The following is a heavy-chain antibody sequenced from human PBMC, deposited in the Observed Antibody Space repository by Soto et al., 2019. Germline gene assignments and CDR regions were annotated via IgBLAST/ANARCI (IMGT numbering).Heavy chain of an antibody. CDR1: GFTFSSYA. D-gene: IGHD1-26*01. CDR3: AKEGGLSGSYYISSSYYFDY. CDR2: ISYDGSNK. Sequence: GGSLRLSCAASGFTFSSYAMHWVRQAPGKGLEWVAVISYDGSNKYYADSVKGRFTISRDNSKNTLYLQMNSLRAEDTSVYYCAKEGGLSGSYYISSSYYFDYWGQGTLVTVS. V-gene: IGHV3-30-3*01. J-gene: IGHJ4*02.